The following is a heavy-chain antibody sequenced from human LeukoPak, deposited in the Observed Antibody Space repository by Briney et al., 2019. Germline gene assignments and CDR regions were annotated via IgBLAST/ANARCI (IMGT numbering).Heavy chain of an antibody. J-gene: IGHJ6*04. CDR1: GYTFTSYY. Sequence: ASVKVSCKASGYTFTSYYMHWVRQAPRQGLEWMGIINPSGGSTSYAQKFQGRVTMTRDTSTSTVYMELSSLRSEDTAVYYCARGGLPPYYYYGMDVWGKGTTVTVSS. CDR3: ARGGLPPYYYYGMDV. V-gene: IGHV1-46*01. CDR2: INPSGGST.